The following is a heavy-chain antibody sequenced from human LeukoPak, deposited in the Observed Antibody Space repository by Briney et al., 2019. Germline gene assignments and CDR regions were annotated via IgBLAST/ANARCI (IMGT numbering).Heavy chain of an antibody. CDR1: GGSISSYY. D-gene: IGHD3-3*01. J-gene: IGHJ5*02. Sequence: SETLSLTCTVSGGSISSYYWSWIRQPAGKGLEWIGRIYTSGSTNYNPSLKSRVTVSVDTSKNQFSLKLSSVTAADTAVYYCARQGYDFWSGTSGWWFDPWGQGTLVTVSS. CDR3: ARQGYDFWSGTSGWWFDP. CDR2: IYTSGST. V-gene: IGHV4-4*07.